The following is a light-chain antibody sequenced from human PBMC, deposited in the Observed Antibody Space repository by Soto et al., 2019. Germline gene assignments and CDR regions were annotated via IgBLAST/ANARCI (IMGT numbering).Light chain of an antibody. CDR1: QSVSSY. J-gene: IGKJ4*01. Sequence: EIVLTQSPATQSLSPGDRATLSCRASQSVSSYLAWYQQRPGQAPRLLIYDASNRATGVPARFSGSGSGTDFTLTISSLEPEDFAVYYCQHRATWPLTFGGGTKLEIK. CDR3: QHRATWPLT. CDR2: DAS. V-gene: IGKV3-11*01.